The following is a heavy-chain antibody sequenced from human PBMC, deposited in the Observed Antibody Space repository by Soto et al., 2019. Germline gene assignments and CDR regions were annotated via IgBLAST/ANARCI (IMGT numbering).Heavy chain of an antibody. CDR3: ARVRQSKYYGSGSYYKPYYFDY. J-gene: IGHJ4*02. V-gene: IGHV4-59*11. CDR1: GGSINSHY. D-gene: IGHD3-10*01. Sequence: PSETLSLTCTVSGGSINSHYWSWIRQPPGKRLEWLGYIYSSGFTTYNPSLKGRLTISVDTSKNQFSLKLSSVTAADTAVYYCARVRQSKYYGSGSYYKPYYFDYWGQGTLVTVSS. CDR2: IYSSGFT.